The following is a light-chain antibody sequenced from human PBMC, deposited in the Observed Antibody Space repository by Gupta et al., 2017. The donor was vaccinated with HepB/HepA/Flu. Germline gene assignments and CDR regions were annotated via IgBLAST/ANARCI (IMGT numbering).Light chain of an antibody. CDR2: DVS. V-gene: IGLV2-14*03. CDR3: NSYTNRRTYV. CDR1: NNDVGRFTY. J-gene: IGLJ1*01. Sequence: QSALTQPASVSGSPGQTITISCTGTNNDVGRFTYVSWYQQHPGKAPKLLIYDVSYRSSGVSNRFSGSKSGTTASLTISGLQADDEADYYCNSYTNRRTYVFGTGTKVTVL.